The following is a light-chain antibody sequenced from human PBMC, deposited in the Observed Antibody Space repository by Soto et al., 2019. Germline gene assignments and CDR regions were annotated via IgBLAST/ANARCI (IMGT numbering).Light chain of an antibody. CDR3: QQANSFPLT. V-gene: IGKV1-12*01. Sequence: DIQMTQSPSTLSASQGDRVTITCRATQTISNWLAWYQQKPGKAPKLLIYAASSLQSGVPSRFSGSGSGTDFTLTISSLQPEDFATYYCQQANSFPLTFGGGTKVDIK. CDR2: AAS. J-gene: IGKJ4*01. CDR1: QTISNW.